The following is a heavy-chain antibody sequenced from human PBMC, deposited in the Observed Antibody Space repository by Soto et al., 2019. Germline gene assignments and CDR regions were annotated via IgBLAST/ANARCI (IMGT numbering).Heavy chain of an antibody. V-gene: IGHV1-3*01. CDR1: GYTFSDYG. CDR2: ILCLNDRK. Sequence: QVPLVQSGAEVKTPGASVTISCKASGYTFSDYGIHWIRQAPGQRPEWLGWILCLNDRKEYSQKFQGRISLTRDTSASTAYMGLSRLRSEDTAVYYCARGRRTCTKKTCYTDFDFWGQGSLVSASS. J-gene: IGHJ4*02. CDR3: ARGRRTCTKKTCYTDFDF. D-gene: IGHD2-2*02.